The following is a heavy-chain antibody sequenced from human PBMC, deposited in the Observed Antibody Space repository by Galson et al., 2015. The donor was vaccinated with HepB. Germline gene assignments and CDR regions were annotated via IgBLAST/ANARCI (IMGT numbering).Heavy chain of an antibody. V-gene: IGHV2-5*02. D-gene: IGHD3-16*01. CDR1: GFSLSTSGVG. J-gene: IGHJ3*02. CDR2: IYWDDDK. CDR3: AHAKGGFGGNDAFDI. Sequence: PALVKPTQTLTLTCTFSGFSLSTSGVGVGRIRQPPGKALEWLTLIYWDDDKRYSPSLKSRLTITKDTSKDQVVLTMTNMDPVDTATYYCAHAKGGFGGNDAFDIWGQGTMVTVSS.